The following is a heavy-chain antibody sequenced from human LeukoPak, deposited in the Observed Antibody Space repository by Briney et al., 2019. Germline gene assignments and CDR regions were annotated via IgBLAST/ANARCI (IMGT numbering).Heavy chain of an antibody. D-gene: IGHD3-10*01. Sequence: PSETLSLTCTVSGYSISSGYYWGWIRQPPGKGLEWIGSIYHSGSTYYNPSLKSRVTMSVDTSKNQFSLKLSSVTAADTAVYYCARSGAYYMDVWGKGTTVTISS. V-gene: IGHV4-38-2*02. CDR3: ARSGAYYMDV. CDR1: GYSISSGYY. CDR2: IYHSGST. J-gene: IGHJ6*03.